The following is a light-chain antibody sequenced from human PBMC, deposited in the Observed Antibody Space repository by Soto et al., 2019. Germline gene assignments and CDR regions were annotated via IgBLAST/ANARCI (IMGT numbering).Light chain of an antibody. Sequence: EIVMTQSPATLSVSPGERATLSCRASQSVNIYLAWYQQKPGQAPRLLIFGASSRATGIPARFSGSGSATEFNLTISSLQSEDFAVYFCQQYDDGLRLTLGAGPTVDI. CDR2: GAS. CDR3: QQYDDGLRLT. V-gene: IGKV3D-15*01. CDR1: QSVNIY. J-gene: IGKJ4*01.